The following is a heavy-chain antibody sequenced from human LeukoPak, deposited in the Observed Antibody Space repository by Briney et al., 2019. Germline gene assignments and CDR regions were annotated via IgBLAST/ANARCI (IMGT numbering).Heavy chain of an antibody. Sequence: ASVKVSCKASGYTFTSYGISWVRQAPGQGLEWMGWISAYNGNTNYAQKLQSRVTMTTDTSTSTAYMELRSLRSDDTAVYYCARVGYYDFWSGYYYYGMDVWGQGTTVTVSS. CDR1: GYTFTSYG. CDR2: ISAYNGNT. D-gene: IGHD3-3*01. J-gene: IGHJ6*02. CDR3: ARVGYYDFWSGYYYYGMDV. V-gene: IGHV1-18*01.